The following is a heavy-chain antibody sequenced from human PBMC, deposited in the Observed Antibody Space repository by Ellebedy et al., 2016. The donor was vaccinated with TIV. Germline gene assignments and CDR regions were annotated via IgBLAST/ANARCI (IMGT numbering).Heavy chain of an antibody. CDR1: GGSISSGGYY. V-gene: IGHV4-31*03. J-gene: IGHJ6*02. CDR3: ARDPGGVIFDGMDV. D-gene: IGHD2-21*01. Sequence: SETLSLTCTVSGGSISSGGYYWSWIRQHPGKGLEWIGYIYYSGSTYYNPSLKSRVTISVDTSKNQFSLKLSSVTAADTAVYYCARDPGGVIFDGMDVWGQGTTVTVSS. CDR2: IYYSGST.